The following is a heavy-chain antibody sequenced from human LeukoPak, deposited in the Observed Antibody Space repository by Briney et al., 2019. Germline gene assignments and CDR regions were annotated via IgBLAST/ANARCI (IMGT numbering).Heavy chain of an antibody. CDR2: INHSGST. CDR1: GGSFSGYY. Sequence: SETLSLTCAVYGGSFSGYYWSWIRQPPGKGLEWIGEINHSGSTNYNPSLKSRVTISVDTSKNQFSLKLSSVTAADTAVYYCARASSSMDYYYGMDVWGQGTTVTVSS. V-gene: IGHV4-34*01. D-gene: IGHD6-13*01. CDR3: ARASSSMDYYYGMDV. J-gene: IGHJ6*02.